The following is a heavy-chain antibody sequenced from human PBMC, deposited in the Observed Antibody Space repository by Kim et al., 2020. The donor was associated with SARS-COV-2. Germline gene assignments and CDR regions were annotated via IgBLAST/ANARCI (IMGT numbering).Heavy chain of an antibody. J-gene: IGHJ4*02. V-gene: IGHV4-59*08. Sequence: SETLSLTCTVSGGSISSYYWSWIRQPPGKGLEWIGYIYYSGSTNYNPSLKSRVTISVDTSKNQFSLKLSSVTAADTAVYYCARQMRRGDSSGYYPITSWGQGTLVTVSS. CDR2: IYYSGST. CDR1: GGSISSYY. CDR3: ARQMRRGDSSGYYPITS. D-gene: IGHD3-22*01.